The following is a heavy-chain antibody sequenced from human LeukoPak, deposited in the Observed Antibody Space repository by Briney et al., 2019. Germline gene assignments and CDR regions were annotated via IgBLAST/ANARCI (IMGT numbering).Heavy chain of an antibody. CDR3: ARRPRYGITGTTDY. CDR1: GGSISSYY. V-gene: IGHV4-59*01. J-gene: IGHJ4*02. Sequence: SETLSLTCTVSGGSISSYYWSWIRQPPGKGLEWIGYIYYSGSTNYNPSLKSRVTISVDTSKNQFSLKLSSVTAADTAVYYCARRPRYGITGTTDYWGQGTLVTVSS. CDR2: IYYSGST. D-gene: IGHD1-7*01.